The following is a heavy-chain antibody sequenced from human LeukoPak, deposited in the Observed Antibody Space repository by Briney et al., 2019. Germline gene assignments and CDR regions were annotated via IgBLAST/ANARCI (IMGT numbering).Heavy chain of an antibody. D-gene: IGHD2-15*01. Sequence: GGSLRLSCAASGFTFSNYGMHWVRQAPGKGLEWVAVISYDGSNKYYADSVKGRFTISRDNSKNTLYLQMNSLRAEDTAVYYCARWDCSGGSCYSRYYFDYWGQGTLVTVSS. CDR1: GFTFSNYG. J-gene: IGHJ4*02. CDR2: ISYDGSNK. CDR3: ARWDCSGGSCYSRYYFDY. V-gene: IGHV3-30*03.